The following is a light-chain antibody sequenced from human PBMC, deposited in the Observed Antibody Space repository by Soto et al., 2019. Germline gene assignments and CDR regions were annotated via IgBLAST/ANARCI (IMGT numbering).Light chain of an antibody. CDR2: DVS. Sequence: QSALTQPRSVSGSPGQSVTISCTGTSSDVGGYNYVSWYQQHPGKAPKLMIYDVSQRPSGVPDRFSGSKSGNTASLTIPGLQAEDEADYYCCSYAGIYTYVFGTGTKLTVL. CDR1: SSDVGGYNY. J-gene: IGLJ1*01. CDR3: CSYAGIYTYV. V-gene: IGLV2-11*01.